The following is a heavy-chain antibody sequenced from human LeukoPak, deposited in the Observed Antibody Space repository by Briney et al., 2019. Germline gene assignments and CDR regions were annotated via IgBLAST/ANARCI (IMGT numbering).Heavy chain of an antibody. J-gene: IGHJ6*02. D-gene: IGHD2-8*01. CDR3: AKGTSLSPPYYYYGMDV. Sequence: GGSLRLSCAASGFTFSNYAMSWVRQAPGKGLEWVSAITGSGGNTYYADSVKGRFTISRDNSKNTLYLQMNSLRAEDTALYYCAKGTSLSPPYYYYGMDVWGQGTTVTVSS. V-gene: IGHV3-23*01. CDR1: GFTFSNYA. CDR2: ITGSGGNT.